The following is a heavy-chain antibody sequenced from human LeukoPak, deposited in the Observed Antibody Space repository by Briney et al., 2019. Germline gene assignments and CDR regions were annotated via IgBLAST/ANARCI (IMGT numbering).Heavy chain of an antibody. V-gene: IGHV1-8*01. CDR3: ARGPLGYYYDSSGYYSYYYYYYMDV. J-gene: IGHJ6*03. Sequence: GALVKVSCKASGYTFTSYDINWVRQATGQGLEWMGWMNPNSGNTGYAQKFQGRVTMTRNTSISTAYMELSSLRSEDTAVYYCARGPLGYYYDSSGYYSYYYYYYMDVWGKGTTVTVSS. D-gene: IGHD3-22*01. CDR1: GYTFTSYD. CDR2: MNPNSGNT.